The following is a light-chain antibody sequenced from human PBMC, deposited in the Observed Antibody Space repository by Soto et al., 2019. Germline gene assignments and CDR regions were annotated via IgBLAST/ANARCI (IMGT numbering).Light chain of an antibody. J-gene: IGLJ1*01. CDR1: SSDVGGYNY. CDR3: SSYTSGTTLYV. Sequence: QSALTQPASVSGSPGQSITISCTGTSSDVGGYNYVSWYQHHAGKAPRLMIYASSNRPSGVSHRFSGCRSGNTASLTISGLQAEDEADYYCSSYTSGTTLYVFGTGTKLTVL. CDR2: ASS. V-gene: IGLV2-14*01.